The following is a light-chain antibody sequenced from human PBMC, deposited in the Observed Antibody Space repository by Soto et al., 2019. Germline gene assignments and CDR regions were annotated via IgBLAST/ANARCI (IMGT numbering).Light chain of an antibody. CDR3: QQSYSIPPWT. CDR2: GAS. V-gene: IGKV1-39*01. CDR1: QSISSY. Sequence: DIQMTQSPSSLSASVGDRVTITCRASQSISSYLNWYQQKPGKAPKLLIYGASTLQSGVPSRFSGSGSGTDFTLTISSLQPEDFATYFCQQSYSIPPWTFGQGTKVESK. J-gene: IGKJ1*01.